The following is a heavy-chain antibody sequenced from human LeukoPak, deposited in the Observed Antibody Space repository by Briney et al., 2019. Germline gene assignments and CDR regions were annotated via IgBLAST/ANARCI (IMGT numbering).Heavy chain of an antibody. V-gene: IGHV3-21*01. CDR3: ARDLGYYYYYYMDV. D-gene: IGHD7-27*01. CDR2: ISSSSSYI. CDR1: GYTFTSYD. Sequence: SCKASGYTFTSYDINWVRQAPGKGLEWVSSISSSSSYIYYADSVKGRFTISRDNAKNSLYLQMNSLRAEDTAVYYCARDLGYYYYYYMDVWGKGTTVTVSS. J-gene: IGHJ6*03.